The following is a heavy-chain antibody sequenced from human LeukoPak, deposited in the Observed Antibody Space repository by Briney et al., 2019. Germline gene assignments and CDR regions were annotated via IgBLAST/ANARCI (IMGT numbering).Heavy chain of an antibody. J-gene: IGHJ5*02. CDR3: AKVPVRYCSSTSCLFNWFDP. CDR2: ISYDGSNK. CDR1: GFTFSSYG. Sequence: PGRSLRLSCAASGFTFSSYGMHWVRQAPGKGLEWVAVISYDGSNKYYADSVKGRFTISRDNSKNTLYLQMNSLSAEDTAVYYCAKVPVRYCSSTSCLFNWFDPWGQGTLVSVPS. V-gene: IGHV3-30*18. D-gene: IGHD2-2*01.